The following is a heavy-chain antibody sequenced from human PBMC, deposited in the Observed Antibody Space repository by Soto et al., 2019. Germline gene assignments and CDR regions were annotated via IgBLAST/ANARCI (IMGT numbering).Heavy chain of an antibody. CDR3: AKNAVAGDYASHLDD. CDR1: GYTFITYG. Sequence: QIHLVQSGPEVRKPGASVKLSCKTSGYTFITYGLTWVRQAPGEGLEGMGWINPYSGTTAFAEKFQDRITVTTDPSTDTAYMELEDLDSDDTAVYYCAKNAVAGDYASHLDDWGQGTLVAVST. D-gene: IGHD6-19*01. CDR2: INPYSGTT. J-gene: IGHJ4*02. V-gene: IGHV1-18*01.